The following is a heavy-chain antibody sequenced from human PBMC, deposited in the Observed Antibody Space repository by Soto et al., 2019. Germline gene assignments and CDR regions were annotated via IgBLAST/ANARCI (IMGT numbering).Heavy chain of an antibody. CDR3: ASYLRYFVGFDY. CDR2: IYYSGST. CDR1: SSSISSSSYY. Sequence: SERMSLTFTVSSSSISSSSYYWGWISQPPGKGLEWIGSIYYSGSTYYNPSLKSRVTISVDTSKNQFSLKLSSVTAADTAVYYCASYLRYFVGFDYWGQGTLVTVSS. J-gene: IGHJ4*02. D-gene: IGHD3-9*01. V-gene: IGHV4-39*01.